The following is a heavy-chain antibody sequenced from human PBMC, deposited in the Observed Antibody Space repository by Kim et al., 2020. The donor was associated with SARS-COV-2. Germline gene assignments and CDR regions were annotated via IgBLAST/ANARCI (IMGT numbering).Heavy chain of an antibody. CDR2: IIPIFGTA. V-gene: IGHV1-69*13. D-gene: IGHD2-15*01. Sequence: SVKVSCKASGGTFSSYAISWVRQAPGQGLEWMGGIIPIFGTANYAQKFQGRVTITADESTSTAYMELSSLRSEDTAVYYCARHAQPTLVVAAFTWGQGTLVTVSS. CDR1: GGTFSSYA. J-gene: IGHJ5*02. CDR3: ARHAQPTLVVAAFT.